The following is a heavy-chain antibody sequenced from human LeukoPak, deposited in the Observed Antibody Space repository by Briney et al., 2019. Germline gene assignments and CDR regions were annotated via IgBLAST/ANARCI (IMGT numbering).Heavy chain of an antibody. CDR2: ISGSGGST. Sequence: PGGSLRLSCAASGFTFSSYAMSWVRQAPGKGLDWVSAISGSGGSTYYADSVKGRFTISRDNSKNMLYLQMNSLTVEDTAVYYCAVYNWGFDWWGQGTLVTVSS. V-gene: IGHV3-23*01. D-gene: IGHD7-27*01. CDR1: GFTFSSYA. J-gene: IGHJ4*02. CDR3: AVYNWGFDW.